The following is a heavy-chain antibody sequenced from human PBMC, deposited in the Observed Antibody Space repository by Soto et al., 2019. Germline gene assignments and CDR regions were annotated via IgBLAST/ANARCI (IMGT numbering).Heavy chain of an antibody. CDR3: AGEGALATFGVV. CDR1: GDSIRSYY. D-gene: IGHD3-3*01. CDR2: VYYGGST. V-gene: IGHV4-59*01. Sequence: LTCTVSGDSIRSYYWTWIRQPPGRGLEWIGHVYYGGSTNYNPSLQSRVTISLDTSKNQFSLRLTSMTAADAAVYYCAGEGALATFGVVWGQGTRVTVSS. J-gene: IGHJ4*02.